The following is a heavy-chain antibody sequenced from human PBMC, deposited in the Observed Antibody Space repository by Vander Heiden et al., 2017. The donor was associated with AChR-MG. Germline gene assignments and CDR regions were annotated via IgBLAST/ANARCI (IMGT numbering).Heavy chain of an antibody. J-gene: IGHJ5*02. CDR1: GYPFTSYD. V-gene: IGHV1-8*01. Sequence: QVQLVQSGAEVKKPGASVKVSCKASGYPFTSYDINWVRQATGQGLEWMGWMNPNSGNTGYAQKLQGRVTMTRNTSISTAYMELSSLRSEDTAVYYCARGVGLRLGELSLRRFDPWGQGTLVTVSS. CDR3: ARGVGLRLGELSLRRFDP. D-gene: IGHD3-16*02. CDR2: MNPNSGNT.